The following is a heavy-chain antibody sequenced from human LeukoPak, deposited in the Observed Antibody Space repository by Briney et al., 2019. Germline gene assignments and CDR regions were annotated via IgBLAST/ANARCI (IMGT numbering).Heavy chain of an antibody. CDR3: ARLRPHYDILTGSYKYYFDY. CDR2: IYYSGST. Sequence: PSETLSLTCTVSGGSISSSSYYWGWIRQPPGKGLEWIGSIYYSGSTYYNPSLKSRVTISVDTSKNQFSLKLSSVTAADTAVYYCARLRPHYDILTGSYKYYFDYWGQGTLVTVSS. J-gene: IGHJ4*02. CDR1: GGSISSSSYY. V-gene: IGHV4-39*07. D-gene: IGHD3-9*01.